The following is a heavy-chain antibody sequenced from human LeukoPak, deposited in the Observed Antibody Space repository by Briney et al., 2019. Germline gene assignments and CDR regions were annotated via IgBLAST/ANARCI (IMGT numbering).Heavy chain of an antibody. CDR1: GFTFSSYA. D-gene: IGHD5-18*01. CDR3: AKETWIQLWLRYFDY. CDR2: ISGSGGST. V-gene: IGHV3-23*01. Sequence: GGSLRLSCAASGFTFSSYAMSWVRQAPGKGLEWVSAISGSGGSTYYADSVKGRFTISRDNSKNTMYLQMNSLRAEDTAVYYCAKETWIQLWLRYFDYWGQGTLVTVSS. J-gene: IGHJ4*02.